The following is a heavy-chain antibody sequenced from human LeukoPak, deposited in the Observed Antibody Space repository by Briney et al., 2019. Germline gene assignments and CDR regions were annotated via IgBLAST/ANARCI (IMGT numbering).Heavy chain of an antibody. Sequence: ASVKVSCKASGGTFSSYAISWVRQTPGQGLEWMGGIIPIFGTANYAQKSQGRVTITADESTSTAYMELSSLRSEDTAVYYCAIASGYSTGGGSVYWGQGTLVTVSS. CDR2: IIPIFGTA. J-gene: IGHJ4*02. CDR3: AIASGYSTGGGSVY. V-gene: IGHV1-69*01. CDR1: GGTFSSYA. D-gene: IGHD6-19*01.